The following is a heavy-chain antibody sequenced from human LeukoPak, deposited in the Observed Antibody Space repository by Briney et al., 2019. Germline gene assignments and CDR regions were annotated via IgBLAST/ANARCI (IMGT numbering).Heavy chain of an antibody. D-gene: IGHD3-9*01. V-gene: IGHV4-39*01. CDR3: ATPYYDILTGYYTFDY. Sequence: SETLSLTCAVYGGSFSGYYWGWIRQPPGKGLEWIGSIYYSGNTYYNPSLKSRATISVDTSKNQFSLKLSSVTAADTAVYYCATPYYDILTGYYTFDYWGQGTLVTVSS. CDR1: GGSFSGYY. J-gene: IGHJ4*02. CDR2: IYYSGNT.